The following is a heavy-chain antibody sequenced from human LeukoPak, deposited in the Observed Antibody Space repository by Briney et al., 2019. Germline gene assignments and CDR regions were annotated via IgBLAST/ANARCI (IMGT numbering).Heavy chain of an antibody. CDR1: GYTFTGYY. CDR2: INPNSGGS. V-gene: IGHV1-2*02. J-gene: IGHJ4*02. CDR3: ARGPRYGESGYDLGPY. Sequence: ASVKVSCKASGYTFTGYYMHWVRQAPGQGLEWVGWINPNSGGSHYARRFQGRVTMTSDTSINTGYVELTSLTTDDTAVYYCARGPRYGESGYDLGPYWGQGTLVTVSS. D-gene: IGHD5-12*01.